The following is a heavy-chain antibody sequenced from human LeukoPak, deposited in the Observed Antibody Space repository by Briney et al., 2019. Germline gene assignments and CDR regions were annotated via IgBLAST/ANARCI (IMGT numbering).Heavy chain of an antibody. D-gene: IGHD2-15*01. CDR3: AREADSGYYRTVDY. CDR1: GFTLSRFA. J-gene: IGHJ4*02. Sequence: GGSLRFSCTSSGFTLSRFAMHWVRQAPGKGLEWLGHMSDDGSEEHYVDSVRGRFTISRDPSKNTLYLEMTSLRTEDTAVYYCAREADSGYYRTVDYWGQGTIVTV. CDR2: MSDDGSEE. V-gene: IGHV3-30-3*01.